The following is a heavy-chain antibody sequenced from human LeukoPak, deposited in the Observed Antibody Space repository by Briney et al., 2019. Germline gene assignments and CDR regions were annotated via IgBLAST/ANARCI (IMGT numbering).Heavy chain of an antibody. V-gene: IGHV3-23*01. J-gene: IGHJ6*02. D-gene: IGHD2-2*01. CDR3: ARDPYLVVAPAAMDYYYGMDV. CDR2: ISSSDGST. Sequence: GGSLRLSCAASRLTFTSYTMTWVRQAPGKGLEWVSLISSSDGSTYYADSVKGRFTISRDNAKNSLYLQMNSLRAEDTAVYYCARDPYLVVAPAAMDYYYGMDVWGQGTTVTVSS. CDR1: RLTFTSYT.